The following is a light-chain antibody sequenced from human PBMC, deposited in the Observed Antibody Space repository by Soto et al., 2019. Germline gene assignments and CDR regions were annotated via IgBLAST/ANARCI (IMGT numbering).Light chain of an antibody. Sequence: EIVLTQSPGTLSLSPGERATLSCRASQSVSSSYLAWYQQKPGQAPRLLIYAASSRATGIPDRFSGSGSGTDFTRTISRLEPEDLAVYYCQQYGSSPWTFGQGTKVEIK. J-gene: IGKJ1*01. CDR2: AAS. CDR1: QSVSSSY. V-gene: IGKV3-20*01. CDR3: QQYGSSPWT.